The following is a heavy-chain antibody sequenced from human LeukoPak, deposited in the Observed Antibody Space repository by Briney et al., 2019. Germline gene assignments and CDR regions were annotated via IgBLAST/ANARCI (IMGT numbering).Heavy chain of an antibody. V-gene: IGHV3-23*01. Sequence: GGSLRLSCAASGFTFSSYAMSWVRQAPGKGLEWVSAISGSGGSTYYADSVKGRFTISRDNSKNTLYLQMNSRRAEDTAVYYCAKGPCYDFWTSLFDYWGQGTLVTVSS. CDR3: AKGPCYDFWTSLFDY. J-gene: IGHJ4*02. CDR1: GFTFSSYA. D-gene: IGHD3-3*01. CDR2: ISGSGGST.